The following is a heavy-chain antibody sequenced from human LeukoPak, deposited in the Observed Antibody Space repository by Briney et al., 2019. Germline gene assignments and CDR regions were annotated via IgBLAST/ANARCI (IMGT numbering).Heavy chain of an antibody. D-gene: IGHD3-3*01. J-gene: IGHJ4*02. Sequence: GGSLRLSCAASGFTLSSYWMSWVRQAPGKGLEWVANIKQDGSEKYYVDSVKGRFTISRDNAKNSLYLQMNSLRAEDTAVYYCARDGIRFWYYFDYWGQGTLVTVSS. V-gene: IGHV3-7*01. CDR3: ARDGIRFWYYFDY. CDR2: IKQDGSEK. CDR1: GFTLSSYW.